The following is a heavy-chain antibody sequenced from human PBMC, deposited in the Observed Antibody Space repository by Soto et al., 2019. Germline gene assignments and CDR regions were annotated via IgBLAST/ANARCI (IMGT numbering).Heavy chain of an antibody. V-gene: IGHV3-30*18. CDR2: ISYDGSNK. CDR3: AKGLPRYQLYHYYFYGMDV. J-gene: IGHJ6*02. D-gene: IGHD2-2*01. Sequence: PGGSLRLSCAASGFTFSSYGMHWVRQAPGKGLEWVAVISYDGSNKFYADSVKGRFTISRDNSKNTLYLQVNSLRAEDTAVYYCAKGLPRYQLYHYYFYGMDVWGQGTTVTVSS. CDR1: GFTFSSYG.